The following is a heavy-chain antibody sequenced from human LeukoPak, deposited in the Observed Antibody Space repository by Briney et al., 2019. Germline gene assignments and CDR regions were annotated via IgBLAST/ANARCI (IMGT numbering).Heavy chain of an antibody. D-gene: IGHD5-12*01. V-gene: IGHV5-10-1*01. CDR1: GYSFPSYW. CDR2: IDPSDSYT. CDR3: ARSYSGYDYLDY. Sequence: PGESLKISCKGSGYSFPSYWITWVRQMPGKGLEWMGRIDPSDSYTNYSPSFQGHVTISADKSISTAYLQWSSLKTSDTAMYYCARSYSGYDYLDYWGQGTLVTVSS. J-gene: IGHJ4*02.